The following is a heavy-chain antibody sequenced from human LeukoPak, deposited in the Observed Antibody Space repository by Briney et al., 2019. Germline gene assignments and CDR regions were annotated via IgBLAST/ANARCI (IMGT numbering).Heavy chain of an antibody. J-gene: IGHJ4*02. V-gene: IGHV3-23*01. CDR3: AKDSRAYWTSTSCFDFDF. CDR1: GFTFNSYA. D-gene: IGHD2-2*01. CDR2: ISVTGSKR. Sequence: GGSLRLSCAASGFTFNSYAMSWVRQSPGKGLEWVSGISVTGSKRHYADSVKGRFTISRDNSKNTLYLQMNSLRDEDTALYYCAKDSRAYWTSTSCFDFDFWGQGILVTVSS.